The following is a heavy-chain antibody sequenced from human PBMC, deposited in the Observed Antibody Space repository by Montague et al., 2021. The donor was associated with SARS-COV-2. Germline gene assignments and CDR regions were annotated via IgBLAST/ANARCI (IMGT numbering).Heavy chain of an antibody. CDR1: GFTFSSYD. CDR2: IGTAGDT. D-gene: IGHD4-17*01. J-gene: IGHJ2*01. CDR3: ARDPGTVTSSWYFDL. V-gene: IGHV3-13*01. Sequence: SLRLSCAASGFTFSSYDMHWVRQATGKVLEWVSAIGTAGDTYYXXXVXXRFTISRENAKNSLYLQMNSLRAGDTAVYYCARDPGTVTSSWYFDLWGRGTLVTVSS.